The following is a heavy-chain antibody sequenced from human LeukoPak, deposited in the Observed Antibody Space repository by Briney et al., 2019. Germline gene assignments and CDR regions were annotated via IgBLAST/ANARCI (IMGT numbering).Heavy chain of an antibody. CDR3: ARTTGSYFGYFDY. Sequence: PGGSLRLSCAASGFTFSSYSMNWVRQAPGKGLEWVSSISSSSSYIYYADSVKGRFTISRDNAKNSLYLQMNSLRAEDTAVYYCARTTGSYFGYFDYWGQGTLVTVSS. V-gene: IGHV3-21*01. CDR1: GFTFSSYS. D-gene: IGHD1-26*01. J-gene: IGHJ4*02. CDR2: ISSSSSYI.